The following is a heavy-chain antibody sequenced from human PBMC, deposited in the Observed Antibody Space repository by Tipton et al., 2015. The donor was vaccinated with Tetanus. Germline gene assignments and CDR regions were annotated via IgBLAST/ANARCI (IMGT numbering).Heavy chain of an antibody. V-gene: IGHV4-39*01. Sequence: TLSLTCSVSGGSVNSGTYYWSWIRQPPGMALEWIGTVYYDGSPYYNSSLKSRLTISVDTSKRQFFLRLTSVTAADTAIYYCAKQADNWFDPWGQGTL. CDR2: VYYDGSP. CDR3: AKQADNWFDP. CDR1: GGSVNSGTYY. J-gene: IGHJ5*02.